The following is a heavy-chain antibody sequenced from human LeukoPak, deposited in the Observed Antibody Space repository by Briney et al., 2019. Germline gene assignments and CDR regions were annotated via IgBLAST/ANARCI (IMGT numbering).Heavy chain of an antibody. CDR2: ISSSGSTI. D-gene: IGHD5-24*01. Sequence: GGSLRLSCAASGFTFSDYYMSWIRQAPGKGLEWVSYISSSGSTIYYADSVKGRFTISRDNAKNSLYLQMNSLRVEDTALYYCTKVDGVLPDAFDIWGQGTMVTVSS. CDR3: TKVDGVLPDAFDI. CDR1: GFTFSDYY. J-gene: IGHJ3*02. V-gene: IGHV3-11*01.